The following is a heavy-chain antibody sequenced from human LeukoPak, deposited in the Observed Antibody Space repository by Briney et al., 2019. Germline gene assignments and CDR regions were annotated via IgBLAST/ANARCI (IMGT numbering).Heavy chain of an antibody. CDR1: GFTFSSYG. CDR2: ISYDGSNK. CDR3: ATSVVVAANPNY. D-gene: IGHD2-15*01. Sequence: GRSLRLSCAASGFTFSSYGMHWVRQAPGKGLEWVAVISYDGSNKYYADSVKGRFTISRDNSKNTLYLQMNSLRAEDTAVYYCATSVVVAANPNYWGLGTLVTVSS. J-gene: IGHJ4*02. V-gene: IGHV3-30*03.